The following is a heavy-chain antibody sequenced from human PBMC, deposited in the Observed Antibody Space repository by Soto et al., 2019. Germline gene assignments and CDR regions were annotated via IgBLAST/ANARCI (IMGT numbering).Heavy chain of an antibody. Sequence: QVQLVQSGAEVKKPGSSVKVSCKASGGTFSSYAISWVRQAPGQGLEWMGGIIPIFGTANYAQKFQGRVTITADESTSTAYMELSSLRSEETAVYYCAGDHLNIEVVAATRYFQHWGQGTLVTVSS. CDR3: AGDHLNIEVVAATRYFQH. CDR1: GGTFSSYA. CDR2: IIPIFGTA. J-gene: IGHJ1*01. V-gene: IGHV1-69*01. D-gene: IGHD2-15*01.